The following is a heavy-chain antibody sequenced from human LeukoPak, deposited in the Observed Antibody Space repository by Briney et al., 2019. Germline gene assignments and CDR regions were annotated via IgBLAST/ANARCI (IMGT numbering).Heavy chain of an antibody. J-gene: IGHJ3*02. V-gene: IGHV1-2*02. D-gene: IGHD5-12*01. Sequence: ASVKVSCKASGYTFTCYYMHWVRQAPGQGLEWMGWINPNSGGTNYAQKFQGRVTMTRDTSISTAYMELSRLTSDDRAVYYCARGPANLRAVDMAKGAFDIWGQGTMVTVSS. CDR1: GYTFTCYY. CDR2: INPNSGGT. CDR3: ARGPANLRAVDMAKGAFDI.